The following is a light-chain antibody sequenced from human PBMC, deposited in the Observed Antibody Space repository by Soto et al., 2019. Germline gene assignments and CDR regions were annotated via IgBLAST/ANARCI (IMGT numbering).Light chain of an antibody. J-gene: IGKJ1*01. CDR3: QQYNNWPPLT. Sequence: EIVMTQSPATLSVSPGERATLSCRASQSVSGNLAWYQQKPGQAPRLHIYGASTRATGIPARFSGSGSGTEFTLTISSLQSEDVAVYYCQQYNNWPPLTFGQGTKVEIK. V-gene: IGKV3-15*01. CDR1: QSVSGN. CDR2: GAS.